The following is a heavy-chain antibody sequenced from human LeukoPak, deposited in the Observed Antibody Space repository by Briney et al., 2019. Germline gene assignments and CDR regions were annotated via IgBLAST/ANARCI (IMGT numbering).Heavy chain of an antibody. CDR3: AREGDGYNFDY. CDR2: IYYSGST. V-gene: IGHV4-59*01. CDR1: GGSISSYY. Sequence: PSETLSLTCTVSGGSISSYYWSWIRQPPRKGLEWIGYIYYSGSTNYNPPLKSRVTISMDTSKNQFSLKLSSVTAADTAVYYCAREGDGYNFDYWGQGTLVTVSS. D-gene: IGHD5-24*01. J-gene: IGHJ4*02.